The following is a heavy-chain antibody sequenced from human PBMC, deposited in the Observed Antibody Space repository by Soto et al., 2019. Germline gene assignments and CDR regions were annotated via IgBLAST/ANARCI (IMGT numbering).Heavy chain of an antibody. Sequence: PGGSLRLSCVASGFTFDDYTIHWVRQAPGKGLEWVSLISSNGASTYYADSLKGRFTISRDNSKNSLFLQMNNLRTEDTASYYCAKDASGYDMAFDYWGQGTLVTVSS. CDR3: AKDASGYDMAFDY. D-gene: IGHD5-12*01. J-gene: IGHJ4*02. CDR1: GFTFDDYT. CDR2: ISSNGAST. V-gene: IGHV3-43*01.